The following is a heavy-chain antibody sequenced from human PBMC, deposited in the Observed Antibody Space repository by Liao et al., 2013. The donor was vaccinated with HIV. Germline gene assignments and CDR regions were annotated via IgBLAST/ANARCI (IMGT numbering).Heavy chain of an antibody. J-gene: IGHJ4*02. CDR2: IYTSGST. V-gene: IGHV4-61*02. Sequence: QVRLQESGPGLVKPSQTLSLTCTVSGDLIRRDNYYWSWIRQPAGKGLEWIGKIYTSGSTNYNPSLKSRVTMSVDTSKNQFSLKLSSVTAADTAVYYCAREGEYSYGYIHYWGQGTLVTVSS. D-gene: IGHD5-18*01. CDR3: AREGEYSYGYIHY. CDR1: GDLIRRDNYY.